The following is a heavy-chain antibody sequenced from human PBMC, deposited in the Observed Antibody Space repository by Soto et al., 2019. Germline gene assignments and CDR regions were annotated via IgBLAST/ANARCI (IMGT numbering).Heavy chain of an antibody. Sequence: QVQLVQSGAEVKEPGSSVQVSCKASGGGNLRDYRTTWVRRAPGQGLEWMGGIIPKLGSANYAQNFQGRVTVTADEATNTVYMELRSLRSDDTAVYYCARGGDGDNFGAGYWGQGTPVTVSS. D-gene: IGHD2-21*01. CDR3: ARGGDGDNFGAGY. V-gene: IGHV1-69*01. CDR2: IIPKLGSA. J-gene: IGHJ4*02. CDR1: GGGNLRDYR.